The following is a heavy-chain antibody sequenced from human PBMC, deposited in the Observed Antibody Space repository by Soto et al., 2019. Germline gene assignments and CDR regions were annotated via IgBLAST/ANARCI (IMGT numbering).Heavy chain of an antibody. J-gene: IGHJ6*02. CDR2: IYYSGST. V-gene: IGHV4-30-4*01. D-gene: IGHD3-3*01. CDR1: GGSISSGDYY. Sequence: PSETLFLTCTVSGGSISSGDYYWSWIRQPPGKGLEWIGYIYYSGSTYYNPSLKSRVTISVDTSKNQFSLKLSSVTAADTAVYYCARAGFWSGYYYYGMDVWGQGTTVTVSS. CDR3: ARAGFWSGYYYYGMDV.